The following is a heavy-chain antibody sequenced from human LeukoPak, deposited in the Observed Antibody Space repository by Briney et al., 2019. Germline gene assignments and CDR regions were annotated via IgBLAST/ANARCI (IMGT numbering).Heavy chain of an antibody. J-gene: IGHJ5*02. Sequence: GASVKVSCKASGYTFTSYYMHWVRQAPGQGLEWMGIINPSGGSTSYAQEFQGRVTMTRDTSTSTIYMELSSLRSEDAAVYYCARGRGGSSGWLKVWWFDPWGQGTLVTVSS. CDR3: ARGRGGSSGWLKVWWFDP. CDR2: INPSGGST. CDR1: GYTFTSYY. D-gene: IGHD6-19*01. V-gene: IGHV1-46*01.